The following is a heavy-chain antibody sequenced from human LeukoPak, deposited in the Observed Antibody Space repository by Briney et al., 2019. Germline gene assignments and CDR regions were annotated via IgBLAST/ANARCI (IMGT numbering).Heavy chain of an antibody. J-gene: IGHJ2*01. Sequence: ASVKVSCKASGYTFTSYYMHWVRQAPGQGLEWMGIVNPSGGSTSYAQKFQGRVTMTRDTSTSTVYMELSSLRSEDTAVYYCARYSDYGASGRYFDLWGRGTLVTVSS. V-gene: IGHV1-46*01. CDR2: VNPSGGST. D-gene: IGHD4-17*01. CDR3: ARYSDYGASGRYFDL. CDR1: GYTFTSYY.